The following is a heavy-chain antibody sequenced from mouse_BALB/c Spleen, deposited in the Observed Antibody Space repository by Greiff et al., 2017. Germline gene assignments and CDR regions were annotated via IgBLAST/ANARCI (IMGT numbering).Heavy chain of an antibody. V-gene: IGHV1-54*01. Sequence: QVQLKESGAELVRPGTSVKVSCKASGYAFTNYLIEWVKQRPGQGLEWIGVINPGSGGTNYNEKFKGKATLTADKSSSTAYMQLSSLTSDDSAVYFCARGRETDYWGQGTTLTVSS. D-gene: IGHD3-3*01. J-gene: IGHJ2*01. CDR3: ARGRETDY. CDR1: GYAFTNYL. CDR2: INPGSGGT.